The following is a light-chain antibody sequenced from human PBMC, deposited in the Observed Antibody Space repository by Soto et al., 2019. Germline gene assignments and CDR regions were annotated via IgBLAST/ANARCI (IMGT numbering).Light chain of an antibody. Sequence: QLVLTQPPSVSGAPGQRVTISCTGSSSNIGAGYDVHWYKQLPGTAPKLLIYDNSNRPSGVPDRFSGSKSGTSASLAITGLQAEDEADYYCQTYDSSLSKRVFGGGTKLTVL. V-gene: IGLV1-40*01. CDR3: QTYDSSLSKRV. CDR1: SSNIGAGYD. J-gene: IGLJ2*01. CDR2: DNS.